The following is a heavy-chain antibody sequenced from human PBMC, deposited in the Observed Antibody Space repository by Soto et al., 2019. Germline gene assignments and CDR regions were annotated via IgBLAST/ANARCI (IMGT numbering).Heavy chain of an antibody. J-gene: IGHJ6*03. Sequence: GGSLRLSCAASGFTFSSYAMSWVRQAPGKGLEWVSAISGSGGSTYYADSVKGRFTISRDNSKNTLYLQMNSLRAEDTAVYYCAKTDYGDYVGGYYYYMDVWGKGTTVTVSS. CDR3: AKTDYGDYVGGYYYYMDV. D-gene: IGHD4-17*01. V-gene: IGHV3-23*01. CDR2: ISGSGGST. CDR1: GFTFSSYA.